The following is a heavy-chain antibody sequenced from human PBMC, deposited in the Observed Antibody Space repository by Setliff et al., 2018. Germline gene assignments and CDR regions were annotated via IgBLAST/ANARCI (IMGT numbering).Heavy chain of an antibody. CDR3: ARHYYDSGGYYIDY. V-gene: IGHV4-34*12. CDR2: IIHSGST. D-gene: IGHD3-22*01. CDR1: GGSFSGYY. J-gene: IGHJ4*02. Sequence: SETLSLTCAVYGGSFSGYYWSWIRQPPGKRLEWIGEIIHSGSTNYNPSLKSRVIISVDTSKNQFSLKLSSVTAADTAVYYCARHYYDSGGYYIDYWGQGTLVTVSS.